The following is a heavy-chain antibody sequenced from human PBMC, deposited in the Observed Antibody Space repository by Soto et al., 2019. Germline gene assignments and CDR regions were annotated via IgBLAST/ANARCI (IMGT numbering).Heavy chain of an antibody. CDR2: ISAYNGNT. CDR1: GYTFTSYG. D-gene: IGHD6-6*01. CDR3: ASLAARPGKNGPSPENWFDP. J-gene: IGHJ5*02. Sequence: ASVKVSCKASGYTFTSYGISWVRQAPGQGLEWMGWISAYNGNTNYAQKLQGRVTMTTDTSTSTAYMELRSLRSDDTAVYYCASLAARPGKNGPSPENWFDPWGQGTLVTVSS. V-gene: IGHV1-18*01.